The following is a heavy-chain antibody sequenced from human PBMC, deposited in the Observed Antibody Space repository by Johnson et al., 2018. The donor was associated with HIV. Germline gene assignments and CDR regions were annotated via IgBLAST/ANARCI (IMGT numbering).Heavy chain of an antibody. CDR2: IYSGGTT. J-gene: IGHJ3*02. V-gene: IGHV3-66*02. CDR1: GFTVRSNY. CDR3: AKDRQATSTLGAFDI. Sequence: VQLVESGGGVVQPGRSLRLSCVASGFTVRSNYMSWVRQAPGKGLEWVSVIYSGGTTWYADSVKGRFTISRDNAKNSLYLQMNSLRTEDTALYYCAKDRQATSTLGAFDIWGQGNMVIVSS. D-gene: IGHD5-24*01.